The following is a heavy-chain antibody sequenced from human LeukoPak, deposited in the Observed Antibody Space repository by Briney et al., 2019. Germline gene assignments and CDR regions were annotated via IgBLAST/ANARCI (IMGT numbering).Heavy chain of an antibody. CDR1: GYSFIDYY. V-gene: IGHV1-8*03. J-gene: IGHJ6*03. Sequence: GASVKVSCKTSGYSFIDYYIHWVRQAPGQGLEWMGWMNPNSGNTGYAQKFQGRVTITRNTSISTAYMELSSLRSEDTAVYYCARGAQWLVTYMDVWGKGTTVTVSS. CDR3: ARGAQWLVTYMDV. CDR2: MNPNSGNT. D-gene: IGHD6-19*01.